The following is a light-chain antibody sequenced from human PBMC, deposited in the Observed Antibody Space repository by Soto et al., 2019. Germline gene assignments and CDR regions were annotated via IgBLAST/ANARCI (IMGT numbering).Light chain of an antibody. J-gene: IGKJ1*01. Sequence: DFVMTQSPDSLAVSLGERATINCKSSQSVLYSPNNNNYLAWYQQKPGQPPKLLIYWASTRESGVPDRFSGSGSGTDFTLTISSLQAEDVAVYYCQQYYSTPRTFGQGTKVEIK. V-gene: IGKV4-1*01. CDR1: QSVLYSPNNNNY. CDR3: QQYYSTPRT. CDR2: WAS.